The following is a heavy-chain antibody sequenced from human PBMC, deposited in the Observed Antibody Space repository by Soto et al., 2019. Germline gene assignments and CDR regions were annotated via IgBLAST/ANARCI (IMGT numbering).Heavy chain of an antibody. D-gene: IGHD3-16*01. J-gene: IGHJ5*02. CDR2: ISRSSSYI. Sequence: GGSLRLSCAVSGFTVRANYMNWVRQAPGKGLEWVSSISRSSSYIYYADSVKGRFTISRDNAKNSLYLQMNSLRAEDTAVYYCARDLHDYVSFRFDPWGQGTLVTAPQ. CDR1: GFTVRANY. CDR3: ARDLHDYVSFRFDP. V-gene: IGHV3-21*01.